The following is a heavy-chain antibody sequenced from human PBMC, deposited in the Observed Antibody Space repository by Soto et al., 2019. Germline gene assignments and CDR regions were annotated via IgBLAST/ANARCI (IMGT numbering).Heavy chain of an antibody. CDR2: IYHSGST. V-gene: IGHV4-4*02. CDR3: ARSKGYCSTTSCSEGCFDP. CDR1: GGSISSSNW. J-gene: IGHJ5*02. D-gene: IGHD2-2*01. Sequence: PSETLSLTCAVSGGSISSSNWWSWVRQPPGKGLEWIGEIYHSGSTNYNPSLKSRVTISVDKSKNQFSLKLSSVTAADTAVYYCARSKGYCSTTSCSEGCFDPWGQGTLVTVSS.